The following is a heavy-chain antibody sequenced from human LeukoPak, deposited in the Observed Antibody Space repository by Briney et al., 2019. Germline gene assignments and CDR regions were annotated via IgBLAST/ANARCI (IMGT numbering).Heavy chain of an antibody. CDR3: ARERLVVVGDAYYYYGMDV. J-gene: IGHJ6*02. D-gene: IGHD2-2*01. CDR2: ISSSSSYM. V-gene: IGHV3-21*01. CDR1: GFTFSIYK. Sequence: GGSLRLSCSASGFTFSIYKMNWVRQAPGKGLEWVSSISSSSSYMYYADSMKGRFTVSRDNAKNSLFLQMNSLRAEDTAVYYCARERLVVVGDAYYYYGMDVWGQGTTVTVSS.